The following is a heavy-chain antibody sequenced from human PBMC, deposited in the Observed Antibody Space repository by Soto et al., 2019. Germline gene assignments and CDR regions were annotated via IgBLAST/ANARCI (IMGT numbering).Heavy chain of an antibody. Sequence: QVQLVQSGAEVKKPGSSVKVSCKASGGTFSSYAISWVRQAPGQGLEWMGGIIPIFGTANYAQKFQGRVTSTADESTSTAYMELSSLRSEDTAVYYCARTHVGVVVAATFGMDVWGQGTTVTVSS. D-gene: IGHD2-15*01. V-gene: IGHV1-69*01. CDR2: IIPIFGTA. CDR3: ARTHVGVVVAATFGMDV. CDR1: GGTFSSYA. J-gene: IGHJ6*02.